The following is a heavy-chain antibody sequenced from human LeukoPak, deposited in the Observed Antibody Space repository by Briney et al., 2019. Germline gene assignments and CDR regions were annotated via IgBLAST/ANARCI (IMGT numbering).Heavy chain of an antibody. J-gene: IGHJ4*02. D-gene: IGHD2-15*01. CDR3: ARGSQLYRNFDY. CDR2: IYYSGST. Sequence: PSETLSLTCTVSGVSISSYYWSWIRQPPGKGLEWIGYIYYSGSTNYNPSLKSRVTISVETSKNQFSLKLSSVTAADTAVYYCARGSQLYRNFDYWGQGTLVTVSS. CDR1: GVSISSYY. V-gene: IGHV4-59*12.